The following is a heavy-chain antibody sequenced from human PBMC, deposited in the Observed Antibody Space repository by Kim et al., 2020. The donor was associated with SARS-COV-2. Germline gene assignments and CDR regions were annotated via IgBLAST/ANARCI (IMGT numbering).Heavy chain of an antibody. Sequence: GGSLRLSCAASGFTFSSYGMHWVRQAPGKGLEWVAVISYDGSNKYYADSVKGRFTISRDNSKNTLYLQMNSLRAEDTAVYYCARWGVLLVAFDIWGQGTMVTVSS. CDR1: GFTFSSYG. CDR2: ISYDGSNK. J-gene: IGHJ3*02. D-gene: IGHD2-15*01. CDR3: ARWGVLLVAFDI. V-gene: IGHV3-30*03.